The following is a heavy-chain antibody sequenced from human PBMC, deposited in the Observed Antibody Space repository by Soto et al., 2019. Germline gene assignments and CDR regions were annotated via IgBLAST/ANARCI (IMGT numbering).Heavy chain of an antibody. D-gene: IGHD2-21*01. J-gene: IGHJ6*02. CDR1: GGSMRSYY. Sequence: LSLTCSVSGGSMRSYYWNWLRQPAGKGLEWIGRIYSRGDTNYKPSVKSRVTMSVDTSKNEFSLRLNSVTAADTAVYYCAGIGEDVYYGMDVWGQGTTVTV. CDR3: AGIGEDVYYGMDV. V-gene: IGHV4-4*07. CDR2: IYSRGDT.